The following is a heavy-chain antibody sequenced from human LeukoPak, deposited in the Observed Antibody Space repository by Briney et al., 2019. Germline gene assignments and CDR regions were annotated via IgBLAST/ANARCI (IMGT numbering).Heavy chain of an antibody. J-gene: IGHJ4*02. CDR1: GFTFSSYA. CDR3: ARDLGGCGDRFCSYYFDH. CDR2: ISYDGSNK. V-gene: IGHV3-30*04. D-gene: IGHD2-21*02. Sequence: GGSLRLSCAASGFTFSSYAMHWVRQAPGKGLEWVAVISYDGSNKYYADSVKGRFTISRDNSKNTVSLQMDSLRVEDTALYYCARDLGGCGDRFCSYYFDHWGQGIQVTVSS.